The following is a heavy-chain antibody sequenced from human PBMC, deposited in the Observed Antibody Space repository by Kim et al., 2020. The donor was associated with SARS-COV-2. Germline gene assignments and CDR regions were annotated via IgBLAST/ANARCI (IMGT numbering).Heavy chain of an antibody. CDR1: GFTFSSYS. V-gene: IGHV3-48*02. Sequence: GGSLRLSCAASGFTFSSYSMNWVRQAPGKGLEWVSYISSSSSTIYYADSVKGRFTISRDNAKNSLYLQMNSLRDEDTAVYYCARLGGYYYDSSGYGGIDAFDIWGQGTMVTVSS. J-gene: IGHJ3*02. CDR3: ARLGGYYYDSSGYGGIDAFDI. CDR2: ISSSSSTI. D-gene: IGHD3-22*01.